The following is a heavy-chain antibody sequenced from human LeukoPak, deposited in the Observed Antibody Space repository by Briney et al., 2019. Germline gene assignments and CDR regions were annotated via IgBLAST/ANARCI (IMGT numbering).Heavy chain of an antibody. CDR1: GYTFTTFG. CDR2: ISTYNGNT. J-gene: IGHJ5*02. Sequence: ASVTVSCKASGYTFTTFGITWVRQAPGQGLEWMGWISTYNGNTNYAQKLQDRVIMTPDTSTSTAYMELRSLRSDDTAVYYCARACSITTCYGPFDPWGQGTLVTVSS. V-gene: IGHV1-18*01. D-gene: IGHD2-2*01. CDR3: ARACSITTCYGPFDP.